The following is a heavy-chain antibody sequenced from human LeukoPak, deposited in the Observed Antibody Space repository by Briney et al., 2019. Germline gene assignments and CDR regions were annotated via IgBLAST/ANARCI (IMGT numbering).Heavy chain of an antibody. CDR1: GFTFEDYA. Sequence: GRSLRLSCAASGFTFEDYAMHWVRQAPGKGLEWVSGISWNSGSIGYADSVKGRFTISRDNAKNSLYLQMNSLRAEDTALYYCAKDRSVAGYAFDIWGQGTMVTVSS. D-gene: IGHD6-19*01. CDR2: ISWNSGSI. V-gene: IGHV3-9*01. CDR3: AKDRSVAGYAFDI. J-gene: IGHJ3*02.